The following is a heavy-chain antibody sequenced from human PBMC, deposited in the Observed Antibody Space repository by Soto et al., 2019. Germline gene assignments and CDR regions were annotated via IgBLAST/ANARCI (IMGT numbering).Heavy chain of an antibody. CDR1: GDTFSTFA. J-gene: IGHJ6*02. V-gene: IGHV1-69*13. Sequence: ASVKVSCKASGDTFSTFAISWVRQAPGQGLEWMGGIIPIFGTPDYAQHFPGRVTISADESTKTAYLELSSLRPEDTAVYYCARSPGITGTRASQYAMDVWGQGTTVTVSS. CDR2: IIPIFGTP. D-gene: IGHD1-20*01. CDR3: ARSPGITGTRASQYAMDV.